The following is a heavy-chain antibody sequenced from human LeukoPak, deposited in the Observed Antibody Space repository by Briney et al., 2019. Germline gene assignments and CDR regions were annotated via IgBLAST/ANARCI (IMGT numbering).Heavy chain of an antibody. CDR3: ASTSGFWIGYYHPFDY. Sequence: ASVKVSCKASGYTFTGYYMHWVRQAPGQGLGWMGWIKPNSGGTNYAQKFQGRVTMTRDTSISTAYMELSRLRSDDTAVYYCASTSGFWIGYYHPFDYWGQGTLVTVSS. CDR2: IKPNSGGT. D-gene: IGHD3-3*01. V-gene: IGHV1-2*02. CDR1: GYTFTGYY. J-gene: IGHJ4*02.